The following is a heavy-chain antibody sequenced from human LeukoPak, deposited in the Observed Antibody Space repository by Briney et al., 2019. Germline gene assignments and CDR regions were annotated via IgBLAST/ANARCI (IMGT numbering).Heavy chain of an antibody. CDR2: ISGSGGST. CDR3: AKGRKDYDFWSGYSPRYFDY. D-gene: IGHD3-3*01. Sequence: GGSLRLSCAASGFTFSSYAMSWVRQAPGKGLEWVSAISGSGGSTYYADSVKGRFTISRDNSKNTLYLQMNSLRAEDTAVYYCAKGRKDYDFWSGYSPRYFDYWGQGTLVTVSS. J-gene: IGHJ4*02. V-gene: IGHV3-23*01. CDR1: GFTFSSYA.